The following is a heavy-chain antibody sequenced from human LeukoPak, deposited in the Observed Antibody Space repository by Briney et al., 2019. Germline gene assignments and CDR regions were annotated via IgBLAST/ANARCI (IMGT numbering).Heavy chain of an antibody. CDR2: IIGSSGTT. CDR1: RCSFNNYA. Sequence: PGGSLRLSCVASRCSFNNYAMNWVRQAPGKGLEWVSLIIGSSGTTFYADSVKGRFTISRDKSKSTLYLQMNSLRAEDTAVYYCAKGAYDYIEIAYFDYWGQGSLVTVSS. CDR3: AKGAYDYIEIAYFDY. D-gene: IGHD5-12*01. J-gene: IGHJ4*02. V-gene: IGHV3-23*01.